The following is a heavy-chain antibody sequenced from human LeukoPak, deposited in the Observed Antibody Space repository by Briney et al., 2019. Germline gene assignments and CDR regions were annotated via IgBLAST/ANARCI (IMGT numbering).Heavy chain of an antibody. CDR1: GYTFTSYD. J-gene: IGHJ5*02. V-gene: IGHV1-8*01. CDR3: ARSGMVRTFNWFDP. D-gene: IGHD3-10*01. Sequence: GASVKVSCKASGYTFTSYDINWVRQATGQGLEWMGWMNPNSGNTGYAQKFQGRVTMTRNTSISTAYMELSSLRSEDTAVYYCARSGMVRTFNWFDPWGQGTLDTVSS. CDR2: MNPNSGNT.